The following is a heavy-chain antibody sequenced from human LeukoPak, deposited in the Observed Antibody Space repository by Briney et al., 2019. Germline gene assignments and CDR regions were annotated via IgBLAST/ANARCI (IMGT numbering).Heavy chain of an antibody. CDR3: ARGGVVTRNFDF. Sequence: GGSLRLSCAASGFTVSSYYMRWVRQPPGKGLEWVSLVHSIGTTSYADSMKGRFTIPRDNSKNTLYLQMNSLRAEDTAVYYCARGGVVTRNFDFWGQGTLVTDSS. D-gene: IGHD4-23*01. V-gene: IGHV3-53*01. J-gene: IGHJ4*02. CDR1: GFTVSSYY. CDR2: VHSIGTT.